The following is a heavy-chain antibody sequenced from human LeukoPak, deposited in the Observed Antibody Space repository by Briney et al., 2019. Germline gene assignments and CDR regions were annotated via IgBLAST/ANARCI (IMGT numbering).Heavy chain of an antibody. CDR2: IIPIFGTA. Sequence: SVKVSCKASGGTFSSYAISWVRQAPGQGLEWMGGIIPIFGTANYGQKFQGRVTITADESTSTAYMELSSLRSEDTAVYYCARDSSGMATIRGDAFDIWGQGTMVTVSS. D-gene: IGHD5-24*01. V-gene: IGHV1-69*13. CDR1: GGTFSSYA. J-gene: IGHJ3*02. CDR3: ARDSSGMATIRGDAFDI.